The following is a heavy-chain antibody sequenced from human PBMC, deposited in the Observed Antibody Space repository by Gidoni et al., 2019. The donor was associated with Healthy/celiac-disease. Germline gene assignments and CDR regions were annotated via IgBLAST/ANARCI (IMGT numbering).Heavy chain of an antibody. CDR3: ARAPDYYDSSGSDY. CDR2: IYSGGST. Sequence: EVQLVESGGGLVQPGGSLRLSCAASGFTVSSNYMSWVRQAPGKGLEWVSVIYSGGSTYYADSVKGRFTISRDNSKNTLYLQMNSLRAEDTAVYYCARAPDYYDSSGSDYWGQGTLVTVSS. J-gene: IGHJ4*02. CDR1: GFTVSSNY. V-gene: IGHV3-66*01. D-gene: IGHD3-22*01.